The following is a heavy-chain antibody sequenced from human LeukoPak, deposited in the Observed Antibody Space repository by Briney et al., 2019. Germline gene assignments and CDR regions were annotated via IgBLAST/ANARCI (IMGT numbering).Heavy chain of an antibody. J-gene: IGHJ4*02. CDR1: GYTFTSYA. D-gene: IGHD2-15*01. V-gene: IGHV1-3*01. CDR2: INAGNGNT. CDR3: ARDVAVVVVADPFALDY. Sequence: ASVNVSCKASGYTFTSYAMHWVRQAPGQRLEWMGWINAGNGNTKYSQKFQGRVTITRDTSASTAYMELSSLRSEDTAVYYCARDVAVVVVADPFALDYWGQGTLVTVSS.